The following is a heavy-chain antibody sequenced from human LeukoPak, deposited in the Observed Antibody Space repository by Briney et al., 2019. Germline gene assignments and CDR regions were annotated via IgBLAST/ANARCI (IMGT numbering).Heavy chain of an antibody. J-gene: IGHJ4*02. CDR1: GFTFSSYT. D-gene: IGHD6-13*01. V-gene: IGHV3-30-3*01. Sequence: PGRSLRLSCAASGFTFSSYTMHWVRQAPGKGLEWVAVISYDGSNKYYADSVKGRFTISRDNSKNTLYLQMNSLRAEDTAVYYCAAQTSSSWYHGLAWRVFEAGGDYWAQGTLFTVSS. CDR3: AAQTSSSWYHGLAWRVFEAGGDY. CDR2: ISYDGSNK.